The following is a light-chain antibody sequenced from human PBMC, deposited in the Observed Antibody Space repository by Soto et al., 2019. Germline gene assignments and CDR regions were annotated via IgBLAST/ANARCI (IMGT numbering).Light chain of an antibody. CDR3: SSYPSTSTVV. J-gene: IGLJ2*01. CDR2: DVS. V-gene: IGLV2-14*03. Sequence: QSALTQPASVSGSPGQSITISCTGTSSDVGDYNYVSWYQQHPGKAPKLIIYDVSNRPSGVSNRFSGSKSGNMASLTISGLQAEDETDYYCSSYPSTSTVVFGGGTKLTVL. CDR1: SSDVGDYNY.